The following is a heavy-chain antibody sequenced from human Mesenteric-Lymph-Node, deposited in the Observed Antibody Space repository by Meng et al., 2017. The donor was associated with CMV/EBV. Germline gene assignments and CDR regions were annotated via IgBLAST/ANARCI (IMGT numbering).Heavy chain of an antibody. CDR2: INHSGST. CDR3: ARHQRWLKSEGGFNY. J-gene: IGHJ4*02. CDR1: GGSFSGYY. D-gene: IGHD4-23*01. V-gene: IGHV4-34*01. Sequence: GQLQQRGAGLLQPSETLSLTCAGSGGSFSGYYWSWIRQPPGKGLEWIGEINHSGSTNYNPSLKSRVTISVDTSKNQFSLKLSSVTAADTAVYYCARHQRWLKSEGGFNYWGQGTLVTVSS.